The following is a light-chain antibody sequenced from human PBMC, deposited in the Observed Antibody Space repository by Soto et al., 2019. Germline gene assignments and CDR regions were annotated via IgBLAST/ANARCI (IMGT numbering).Light chain of an antibody. CDR1: QRVSSRY. CDR3: QSYVSSSWT. Sequence: EIVLTQSPGTLSLSPGERATLSCRPSQRVSSRYLAWYQQKPDQAPRLLIYGASSRATGIPDRFSGSGSGTDFTLTISRLEPEDFAVYYCQSYVSSSWTFGQGTKVEIK. V-gene: IGKV3-20*01. CDR2: GAS. J-gene: IGKJ1*01.